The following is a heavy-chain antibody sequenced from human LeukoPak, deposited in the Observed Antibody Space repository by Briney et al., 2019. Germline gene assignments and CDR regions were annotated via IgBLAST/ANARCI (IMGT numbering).Heavy chain of an antibody. V-gene: IGHV1-46*01. CDR3: ARSQHMENWFDP. J-gene: IGHJ5*02. Sequence: ASVKVSCKASGSTFSSFYFHWVRQAPGQGLEWIGIIIPSAGSTTYAQNFQGRVNMIRDMSTSTVYMELSGLTSEDTAIYYCARSQHMENWFDPWGQGTLVTVSS. D-gene: IGHD2-21*01. CDR2: IIPSAGST. CDR1: GSTFSSFY.